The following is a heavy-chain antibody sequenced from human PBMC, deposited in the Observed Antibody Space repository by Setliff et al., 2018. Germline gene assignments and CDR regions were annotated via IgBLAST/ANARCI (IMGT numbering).Heavy chain of an antibody. CDR3: ASGYSGYDWLYYYGMDV. Sequence: ASVKVSCKASGYTFTSYGISWVRQAPGQGLEWMGWISAYNGNTNYAQKLQGRVTMTTDTSTSTAYMELRSLRSDDTAVYYCASGYSGYDWLYYYGMDVWGQGTTVTVSS. V-gene: IGHV1-18*01. CDR2: ISAYNGNT. J-gene: IGHJ6*02. CDR1: GYTFTSYG. D-gene: IGHD5-12*01.